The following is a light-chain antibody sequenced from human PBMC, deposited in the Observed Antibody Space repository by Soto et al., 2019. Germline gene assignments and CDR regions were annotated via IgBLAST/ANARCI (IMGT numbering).Light chain of an antibody. CDR2: KAS. J-gene: IGKJ4*01. V-gene: IGKV1-5*03. Sequence: DIQMTQSPSTLSASVGDRVIITCRASQTISSWLAWYQQKPGKAPKLLIYKASSLESGVPSRFSGSGSGTEFTLTISSLQPDDFATYYCQHYNNYLLTFGGGTKGDNK. CDR1: QTISSW. CDR3: QHYNNYLLT.